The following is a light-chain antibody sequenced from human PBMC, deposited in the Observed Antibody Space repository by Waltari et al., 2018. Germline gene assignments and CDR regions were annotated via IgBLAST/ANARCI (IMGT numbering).Light chain of an antibody. CDR1: QSVLYSSNNNNY. Sequence: DIVMTQSPDSLAVSLGERATVHCRSSQSVLYSSNNNNYLTWYQPKPGQPPKLPVYWASTRESGVPDRFSGSGSGTDFTLTISSLQAEDVAVYYCQQYFSAPYTFGQGTKLEIK. CDR3: QQYFSAPYT. V-gene: IGKV4-1*01. J-gene: IGKJ2*01. CDR2: WAS.